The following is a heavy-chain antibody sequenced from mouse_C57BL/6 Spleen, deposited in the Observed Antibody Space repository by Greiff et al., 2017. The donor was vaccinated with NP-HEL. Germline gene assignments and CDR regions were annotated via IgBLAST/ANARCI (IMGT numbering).Heavy chain of an antibody. CDR2: ISYSGST. J-gene: IGHJ1*03. V-gene: IGHV3-1*01. CDR3: AREGITGGYFDV. Sequence: DVQLQESGPGMVKPSQSLSLTCTVTGYSITSGYDWHWIRHFPGNKLEWMGYISYSGSTNYNPSLKSRISITHDTSKNHFFLKLNSVTNEDTATYYCAREGITGGYFDVWGTGTTVTVSS. CDR1: GYSITSGYD. D-gene: IGHD1-1*01.